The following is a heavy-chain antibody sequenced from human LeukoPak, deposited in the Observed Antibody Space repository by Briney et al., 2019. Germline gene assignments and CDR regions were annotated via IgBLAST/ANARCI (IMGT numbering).Heavy chain of an antibody. CDR2: INHSGST. CDR3: ARAALSSIAARLLGY. Sequence: PSETLSLTCAVYGGSFSGYYWSWIRQPPGKGLEWIGEINHSGSTNYNPSLKSRVTISVDTSKNQFSLKLSSVTAADTAVYYCARAALSSIAARLLGYWGQGTLVTVAS. D-gene: IGHD6-6*01. V-gene: IGHV4-34*01. J-gene: IGHJ4*02. CDR1: GGSFSGYY.